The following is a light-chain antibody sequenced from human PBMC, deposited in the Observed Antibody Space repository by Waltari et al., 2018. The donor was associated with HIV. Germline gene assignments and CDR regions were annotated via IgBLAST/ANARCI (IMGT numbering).Light chain of an antibody. CDR1: QTISKF. V-gene: IGKV1-39*01. Sequence: DIQMTQSPCSLSASVGDRVTVSCRANQTISKFLNWYQHKPGKAPNLLISSASNLHGGVPSRFGGSGSGTDFALTISSLQPEDFAVYYCQQTNSAPWTFGQGTKIDIK. CDR2: SAS. J-gene: IGKJ1*01. CDR3: QQTNSAPWT.